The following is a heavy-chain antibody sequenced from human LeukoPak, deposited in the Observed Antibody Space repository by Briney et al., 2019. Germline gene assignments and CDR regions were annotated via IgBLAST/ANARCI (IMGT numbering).Heavy chain of an antibody. J-gene: IGHJ4*02. D-gene: IGHD5-12*01. CDR3: AREFGGYGTSDY. Sequence: IPSETLSLTCTVSGYSISSGYYWGWIRQPPGKGLEWIGSIYHSGSTYYNPSLKSRVTISVDTSKNQFSLKLSSVTAADTAVYYCAREFGGYGTSDYWGQGTLVTVSS. CDR1: GYSISSGYY. V-gene: IGHV4-38-2*02. CDR2: IYHSGST.